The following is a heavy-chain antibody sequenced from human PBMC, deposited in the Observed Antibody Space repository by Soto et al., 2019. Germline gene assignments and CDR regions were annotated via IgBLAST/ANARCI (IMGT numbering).Heavy chain of an antibody. D-gene: IGHD3-22*01. V-gene: IGHV1-69*01. CDR1: GGTFSSYA. J-gene: IGHJ5*02. Sequence: QVQMVQSGAAVKKPGASVKVSCKASGGTFSSYASSWVRQAPGQGLERMGGIIPIFGTANYAQKLQGRVTINPDESTRTAYMELSSLRSEDTAVYYCAGEVGSSGYYDAGWFDPWGQGTLVTVSS. CDR3: AGEVGSSGYYDAGWFDP. CDR2: IIPIFGTA.